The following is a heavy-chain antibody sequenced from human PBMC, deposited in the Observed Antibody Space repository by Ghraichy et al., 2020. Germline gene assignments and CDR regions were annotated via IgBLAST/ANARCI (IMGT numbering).Heavy chain of an antibody. Sequence: SETLSLTCSVSGDSISTSTSYWGWIRQPPGKGLEWIASFYFNGRTYYSPSLKSRATISADTSKNQFSLRLDSVTAADTAMYFCARGNWIYDWFDPWGQGMLVTVSS. D-gene: IGHD5-12*01. CDR2: FYFNGRT. J-gene: IGHJ5*01. CDR1: GDSISTSTSY. CDR3: ARGNWIYDWFDP. V-gene: IGHV4-39*01.